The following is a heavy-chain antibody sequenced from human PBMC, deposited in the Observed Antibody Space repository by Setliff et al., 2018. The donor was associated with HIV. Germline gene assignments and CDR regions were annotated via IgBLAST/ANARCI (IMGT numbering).Heavy chain of an antibody. CDR2: INIDSGHT. Sequence: ASVKVSCKASGYSFTAYGISWVRQAPGQGFEWMGWINIDSGHTNFAQKFQDRVTVTRDTSTSTAYMELSSLRSEDTAVYYCARDYYYYGSGSFGLDYWGQGTPVTVSS. CDR3: ARDYYYYGSGSFGLDY. V-gene: IGHV1-18*01. J-gene: IGHJ4*02. CDR1: GYSFTAYG. D-gene: IGHD3-10*01.